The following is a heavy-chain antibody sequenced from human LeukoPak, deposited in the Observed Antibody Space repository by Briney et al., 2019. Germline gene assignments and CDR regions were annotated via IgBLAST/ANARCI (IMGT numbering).Heavy chain of an antibody. CDR3: AKGYYGDYFDY. Sequence: RAGGSLRLSCTGSGFSFGDNAMTWVRQAPGKGLEWLAVISDSGSDTYYADSVKGRFTISRDNSKNTLYVQMNSLRAEDTAVYYCAKGYYGDYFDYWGQGTLVTVSS. D-gene: IGHD3-22*01. CDR1: GFSFGDNA. J-gene: IGHJ4*02. V-gene: IGHV3-23*01. CDR2: ISDSGSDT.